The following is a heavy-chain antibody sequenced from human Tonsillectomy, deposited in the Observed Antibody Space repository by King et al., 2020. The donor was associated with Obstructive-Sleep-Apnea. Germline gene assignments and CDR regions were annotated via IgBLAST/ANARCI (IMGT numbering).Heavy chain of an antibody. CDR2: IIGCGGTT. J-gene: IGHJ4*02. CDR1: GFTFSSYA. CDR3: AKDPLLTVNYGPFDY. D-gene: IGHD4-17*01. V-gene: IGHV3-23*04. Sequence: VQLVESGGDLVQPGGSRRLSCAASGFTFSSYAMSCVRQAPWKRREWVSMIIGCGGTTYYADSVQGRFTLSRDNSKNTLYLQMNSLRAEDTAVYYCAKDPLLTVNYGPFDYWGQGTQVTVSS.